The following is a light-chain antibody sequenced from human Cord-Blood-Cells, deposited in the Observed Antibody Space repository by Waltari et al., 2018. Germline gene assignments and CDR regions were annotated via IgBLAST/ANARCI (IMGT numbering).Light chain of an antibody. Sequence: DIQMTQPPSSLPASVGDRVPTTCQASQDISNYLNWYQQKPGKAPKLLIYDASNLETGVPSRFSGSGSGTDFTFTISSLQPEDIATYYCQQYDNLPLTFGGGTKVEIK. V-gene: IGKV1-33*01. CDR3: QQYDNLPLT. J-gene: IGKJ4*01. CDR2: DAS. CDR1: QDISNY.